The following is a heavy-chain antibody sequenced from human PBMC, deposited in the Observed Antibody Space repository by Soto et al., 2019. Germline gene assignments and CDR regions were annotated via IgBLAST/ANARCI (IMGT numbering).Heavy chain of an antibody. Sequence: GSLRLSCAASGFTFSSYAMSWVRQAPGKGLEWVSAIDNSGDGSFYADSVKGRFIISSDNSKDTVFLHMNNLRPEDTAFYYCAKVPSRGMIFGAGSWGQGTLVTVSS. J-gene: IGHJ5*02. V-gene: IGHV3-23*05. CDR2: IDNSGDGS. CDR3: AKVPSRGMIFGAGS. CDR1: GFTFSSYA. D-gene: IGHD3-3*01.